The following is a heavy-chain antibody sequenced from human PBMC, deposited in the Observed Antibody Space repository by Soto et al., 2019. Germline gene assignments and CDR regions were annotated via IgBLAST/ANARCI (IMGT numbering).Heavy chain of an antibody. CDR3: ATDGTGWTGGDH. D-gene: IGHD6-19*01. Sequence: PGGSLRLSCAASVFTFSDYHMHLVRQSPGKRLEWVAVLWRDGSKVYYADSVKGRFTISRDNSKNTLYLEMNSLRVEDTAVYYCATDGTGWTGGDHWGQGTLVTVSS. J-gene: IGHJ4*02. CDR1: VFTFSDYH. CDR2: LWRDGSKV. V-gene: IGHV3-33*01.